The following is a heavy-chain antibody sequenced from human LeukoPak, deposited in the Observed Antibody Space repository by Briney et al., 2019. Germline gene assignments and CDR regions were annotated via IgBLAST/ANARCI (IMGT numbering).Heavy chain of an antibody. CDR1: GYTFTGYY. J-gene: IGHJ4*02. CDR2: INPNSGGT. CDR3: ARGSNYYDSSALPGDY. Sequence: GASVKVSCKASGYTFTGYYMHWVRQAPGQGLEWMGWINPNSGGTNYAQKFQGWVTMTRDTSISTAYMELSRLRSDDTAVYYCARGSNYYDSSALPGDYWGQGTLVTVSS. V-gene: IGHV1-2*04. D-gene: IGHD3-22*01.